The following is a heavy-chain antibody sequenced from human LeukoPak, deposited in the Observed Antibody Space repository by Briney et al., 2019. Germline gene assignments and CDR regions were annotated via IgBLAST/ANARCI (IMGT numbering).Heavy chain of an antibody. CDR1: GITFSKVW. V-gene: IGHV3-74*01. D-gene: IGHD1-14*01. CDR3: ARSRDNVLDY. J-gene: IGHJ4*02. CDR2: ISSDGSIA. Sequence: TGGSLRLSCAASGITFSKVWMSWVRQAPGKGLVWVSRISSDGSIASYADSVKGRFAISRDNAKNTLYLQMNSLRPEDTAVYYCARSRDNVLDYWGQRTLVTVSS.